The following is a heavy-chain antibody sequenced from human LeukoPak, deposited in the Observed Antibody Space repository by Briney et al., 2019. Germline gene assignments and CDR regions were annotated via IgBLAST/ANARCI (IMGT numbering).Heavy chain of an antibody. J-gene: IGHJ5*02. V-gene: IGHV3-23*01. D-gene: IGHD3/OR15-3a*01. CDR1: GFTFSSYG. CDR2: TTGSGGST. Sequence: PGGSLRLSCAASGFTFSSYGMSWVRQAPGKGLDWVSVTTGSGGSTYYADSVKGRFTISRDNSKNTMYLQMNSLRAEDTALYYCARDRDWGAFDPWGQGTLVTVSS. CDR3: ARDRDWGAFDP.